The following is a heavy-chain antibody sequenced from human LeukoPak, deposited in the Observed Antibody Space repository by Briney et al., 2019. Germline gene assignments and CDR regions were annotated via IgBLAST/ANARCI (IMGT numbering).Heavy chain of an antibody. CDR1: GFTFSSYS. Sequence: GGSLRLSCAASGFTFSSYSMNWVRQAPGKGLEWVSYISGTGSTIYYADSVKGRFTISRDNSKNILYLQMNSLRAEDTAVYYCARAILLMVYAPGYWGQGTLVTVSS. J-gene: IGHJ4*02. CDR3: ARAILLMVYAPGY. CDR2: ISGTGSTI. V-gene: IGHV3-48*01. D-gene: IGHD2-8*01.